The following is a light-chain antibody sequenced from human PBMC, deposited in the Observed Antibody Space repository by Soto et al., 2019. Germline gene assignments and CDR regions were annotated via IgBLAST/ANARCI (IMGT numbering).Light chain of an antibody. CDR1: QSVSTN. Sequence: EIVLTQPPWKSPVPPGQPATLYCRASQSVSTNLAWYQQKPGQAPRVLIYGASTRATNIPARFSGSGSGTDFTLTISSRQSEDFAVYYCQQYNNWPPITFGQGTRLEIK. J-gene: IGKJ5*01. CDR3: QQYNNWPPIT. CDR2: GAS. V-gene: IGKV3-15*01.